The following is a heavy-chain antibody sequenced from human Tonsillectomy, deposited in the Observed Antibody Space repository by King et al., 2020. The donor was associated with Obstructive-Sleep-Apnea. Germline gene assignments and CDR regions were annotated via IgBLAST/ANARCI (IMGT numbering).Heavy chain of an antibody. V-gene: IGHV4-59*01. CDR2: IYYTGSA. CDR1: GGSITSYY. J-gene: IGHJ4*02. CDR3: AREWLGVDY. Sequence: VQLQESGPGLVKPSETLSLTCTVSGGSITSYYWSWIRQPPGKGLEWIGYIYYTGSANYNPSLKSRVTISVDTSENQFSLRLSSVTAADTAVFYCAREWLGVDYWGQGTLVTVSS. D-gene: IGHD6-19*01.